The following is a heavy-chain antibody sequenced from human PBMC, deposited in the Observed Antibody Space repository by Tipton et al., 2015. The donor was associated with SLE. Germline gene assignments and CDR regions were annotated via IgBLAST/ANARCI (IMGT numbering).Heavy chain of an antibody. CDR1: GGSITGHY. D-gene: IGHD6-19*01. CDR3: ARISARISGWSQINYYGMDV. V-gene: IGHV4-59*08. J-gene: IGHJ6*02. CDR2: VYRSGST. Sequence: GLVKPSETLSLTCSVSGGSITGHYWSWIRQPPGKGLEWIGTVYRSGSTYYNPSLKSRVTISLDTSKNHFSLKLSSVTAADTSVYYCARISARISGWSQINYYGMDVWGQGTPVTVSS.